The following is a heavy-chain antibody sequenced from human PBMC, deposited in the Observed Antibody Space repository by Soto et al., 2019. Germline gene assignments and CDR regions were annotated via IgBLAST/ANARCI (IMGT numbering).Heavy chain of an antibody. CDR1: GFSFSNHA. D-gene: IGHD6-19*01. V-gene: IGHV3-23*01. Sequence: EVQLLESGGGLVQPGGSLRLSCSASGFSFSNHAMSWFRQAPGKGLEWVSAIIDDGGRAYYADSVKGRFTISSDNYRNKLSLQMNSLRAEDTAVYYGARDKMEQWLVVGYLDYWGQGTQVTVSS. CDR2: IIDDGGRA. J-gene: IGHJ4*02. CDR3: ARDKMEQWLVVGYLDY.